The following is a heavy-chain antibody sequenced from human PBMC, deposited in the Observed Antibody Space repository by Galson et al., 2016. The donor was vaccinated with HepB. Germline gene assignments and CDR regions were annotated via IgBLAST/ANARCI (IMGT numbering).Heavy chain of an antibody. J-gene: IGHJ4*02. CDR3: AREGLAYCGGDCWN. CDR1: GGTFSSYA. D-gene: IGHD2-21*02. V-gene: IGHV1-69*06. Sequence: SVKVSCKASGGTFSSYAISWVRQAPGQGLEWMGRIIPLFGTTNYAQKFQGRVTITADKSTSTAYMELSSLRSEDTAVYYCAREGLAYCGGDCWNWGQGTLVTVSS. CDR2: IIPLFGTT.